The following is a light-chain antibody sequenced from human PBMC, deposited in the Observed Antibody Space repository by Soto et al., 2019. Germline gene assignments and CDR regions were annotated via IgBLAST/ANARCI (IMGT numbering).Light chain of an antibody. CDR1: SSDVGGYNY. V-gene: IGLV2-8*01. J-gene: IGLJ1*01. Sequence: QSALTQPPSASGSPGQSVTISCTGTSSDVGGYNYVSWYQQRPGKAPKLIIYEVTKRPSGVPDRFSGSKSGNTASLTVSGLQAEDEADYYCTSYAGRNNLGVFGTGTKVTVL. CDR2: EVT. CDR3: TSYAGRNNLGV.